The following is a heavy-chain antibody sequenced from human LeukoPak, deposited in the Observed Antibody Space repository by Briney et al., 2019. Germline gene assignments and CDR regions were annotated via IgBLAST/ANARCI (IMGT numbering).Heavy chain of an antibody. Sequence: ASVKDSCKASGYTFTSYDINWVRQATGQGLEWMGWMNPNSGNTGYAQKLQGRVTITRNTSISTAYMELSSLRSEDTAVYYCARVARQRPAGLLWFGELFRDNWFDPWGQGTLVTVSS. CDR2: MNPNSGNT. V-gene: IGHV1-8*03. CDR3: ARVARQRPAGLLWFGELFRDNWFDP. J-gene: IGHJ5*02. CDR1: GYTFTSYD. D-gene: IGHD3-10*01.